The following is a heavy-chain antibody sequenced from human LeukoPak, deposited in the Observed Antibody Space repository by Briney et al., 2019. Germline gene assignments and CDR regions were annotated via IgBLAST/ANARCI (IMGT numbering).Heavy chain of an antibody. D-gene: IGHD6-6*01. Sequence: PGGSLRLSCAASGFTFSSYGMHWVRQAPGKGLEWVAFIRYDGSNKYYADSVKGRFTISRDNSKNTLYLQMNSLRAEDTAVYYCAKDAPRVAARPFYFDYWGQGTLVTVSS. CDR3: AKDAPRVAARPFYFDY. J-gene: IGHJ4*02. CDR2: IRYDGSNK. V-gene: IGHV3-30*02. CDR1: GFTFSSYG.